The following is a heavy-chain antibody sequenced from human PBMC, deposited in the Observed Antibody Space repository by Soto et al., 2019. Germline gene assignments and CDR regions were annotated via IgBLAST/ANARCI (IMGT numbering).Heavy chain of an antibody. J-gene: IGHJ6*02. V-gene: IGHV1-69*13. CDR3: ARPYGHYYYYYGMDV. CDR2: IIPIFGTA. Sequence: SVKVSCKASGGTFSSYAISWVRQAPGQGLEWMGGIIPIFGTANYTQKFQGRVTITADESTSTAYMELSSLRSEDTAVYYCARPYGHYYYYYGMDVWGQGTTVTVSS. D-gene: IGHD4-17*01. CDR1: GGTFSSYA.